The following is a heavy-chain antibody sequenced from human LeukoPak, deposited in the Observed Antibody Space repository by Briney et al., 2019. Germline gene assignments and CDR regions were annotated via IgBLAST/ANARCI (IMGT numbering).Heavy chain of an antibody. CDR3: ARASGGDGYNFDY. Sequence: SETLSLTCAVYGGSFSGYYWSWIRQPPGKGLEWIGYIYYSGSTNYNPSLKSRVTISVDTSKNQFSLKLSSVTAADTAVYYCARASGGDGYNFDYWGQGTLVTVSS. CDR1: GGSFSGYY. J-gene: IGHJ4*02. V-gene: IGHV4-59*01. D-gene: IGHD5-24*01. CDR2: IYYSGST.